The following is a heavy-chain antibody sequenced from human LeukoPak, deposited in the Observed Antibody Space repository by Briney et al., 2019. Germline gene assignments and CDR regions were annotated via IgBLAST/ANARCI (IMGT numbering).Heavy chain of an antibody. Sequence: GGSLRLSCSASGFTLINYWMHWVRQAPGKGLVWVARLHSNGAFTTYADSVKGRFTISRDTAKNTLYLQMNSLRVEDTPVYYGARIVVVTAGAYWGQGTLVTVSS. D-gene: IGHD2-21*02. CDR2: LHSNGAFT. CDR1: GFTLINYW. V-gene: IGHV3-74*01. CDR3: ARIVVVTAGAY. J-gene: IGHJ4*01.